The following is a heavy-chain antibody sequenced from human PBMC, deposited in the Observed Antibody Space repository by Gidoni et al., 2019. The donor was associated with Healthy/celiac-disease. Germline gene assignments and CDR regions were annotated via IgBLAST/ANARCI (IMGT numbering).Heavy chain of an antibody. CDR2: IYYSGST. J-gene: IGHJ6*02. D-gene: IGHD3-3*01. CDR1: GGSISSSSYY. CDR3: ARRQTTIFGVVYGMDV. V-gene: IGHV4-39*01. Sequence: QLQLQESGPGLVKPSETLSLTCTVAGGSISSSSYYWGWIRPPPGKGLEWIGSIYYSGSTYYNPPLKSRVTISVDTSKNQFSLKLSSVTAADTAVYYCARRQTTIFGVVYGMDVWGQGTTVTVSS.